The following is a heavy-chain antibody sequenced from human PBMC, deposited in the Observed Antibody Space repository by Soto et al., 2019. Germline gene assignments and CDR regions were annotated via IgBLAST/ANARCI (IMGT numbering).Heavy chain of an antibody. V-gene: IGHV3-23*01. CDR3: AKEEVIRFLEWLLPGDY. D-gene: IGHD3-3*01. CDR2: ISGSGGST. J-gene: IGHJ4*02. CDR1: GFTFSSYA. Sequence: EVQLLESGGGLVQPGGSLRLSCAASGFTFSSYAMSWVRQAPGKGLEWVSAISGSGGSTYYADSAKGRFTISRDNSKNTLYLQMNSLRAADTAVYYCAKEEVIRFLEWLLPGDYWGQGTLVTVSS.